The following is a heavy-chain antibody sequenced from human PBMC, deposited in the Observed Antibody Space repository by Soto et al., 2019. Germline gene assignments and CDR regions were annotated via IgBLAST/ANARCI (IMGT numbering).Heavy chain of an antibody. V-gene: IGHV1-2*02. Sequence: GASVKVSCKASGYTFTGYYMHWVRQAPGQGLEWMGWINPNSGGTNYAQKFQGRVTMTRDTSISTAYMELSRLRSDDTAVYYCARVQEPAAPSPPFDYWGQGTLVTVSS. D-gene: IGHD2-2*01. CDR2: INPNSGGT. J-gene: IGHJ4*02. CDR3: ARVQEPAAPSPPFDY. CDR1: GYTFTGYY.